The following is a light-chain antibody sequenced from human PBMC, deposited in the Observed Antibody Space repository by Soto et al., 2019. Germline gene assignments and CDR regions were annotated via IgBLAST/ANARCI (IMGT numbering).Light chain of an antibody. Sequence: RLGTQAPATRSVYPGERAARSCTSSRSVSSNLAWYQQKPGQAHRLLIYGASTRATGLPARFSGSVSGKEFTLTIRRLQSADFAVYYGKQSNKWPPWTVGQGTKVEIK. CDR1: RSVSSN. J-gene: IGKJ1*01. V-gene: IGKV3-15*01. CDR2: GAS. CDR3: KQSNKWPPWT.